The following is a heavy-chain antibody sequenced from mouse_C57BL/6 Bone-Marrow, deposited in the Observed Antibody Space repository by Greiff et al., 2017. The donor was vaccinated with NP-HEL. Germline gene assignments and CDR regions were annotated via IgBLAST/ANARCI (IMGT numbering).Heavy chain of an antibody. V-gene: IGHV1-4*01. Sequence: VQRVESGAELARPGASVKMSCKASGYTFTSYTMHWVKQRPGQGLEWIGYINPSSGYTKYNQKFKDKATLTADKSSSTAYMQLSSLTSEDSAGYCCARSNHGSSHWYFDVWGTGTTVTVSS. CDR3: ARSNHGSSHWYFDV. D-gene: IGHD1-1*01. CDR1: GYTFTSYT. CDR2: INPSSGYT. J-gene: IGHJ1*03.